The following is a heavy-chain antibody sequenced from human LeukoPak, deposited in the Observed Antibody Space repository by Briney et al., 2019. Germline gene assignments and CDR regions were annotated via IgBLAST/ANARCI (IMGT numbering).Heavy chain of an antibody. CDR1: GYSFTSYR. D-gene: IGHD3-10*01. J-gene: IGHJ4*02. CDR2: IDPSDSYT. V-gene: IGHV5-10-1*01. Sequence: GESLKISCKGSGYSFTSYRISWVRQMPGKGLEWMGRIDPSDSYTNYSPSFQGHVTISADKSISTAYLQWSSLKASDTAMYYCARGPSYYGSGSTYYFDYWGQGTLVTVSS. CDR3: ARGPSYYGSGSTYYFDY.